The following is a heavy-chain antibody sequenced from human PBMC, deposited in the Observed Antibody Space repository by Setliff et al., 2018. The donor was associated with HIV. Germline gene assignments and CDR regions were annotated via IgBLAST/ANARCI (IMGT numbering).Heavy chain of an antibody. CDR2: ISYSGDT. CDR3: ARAPYYDYRGLAVYYFDY. D-gene: IGHD3-22*01. V-gene: IGHV4-39*07. CDR1: GGSINSTSYY. Sequence: SETLSLTCIVSGGSINSTSYYWGWIRQPPGQGLGWIGSISYSGDTFYNTSLKTRITISVDTSKNHLSLKVSSLTAADTAVYYCARAPYYDYRGLAVYYFDYWGQGTQVTVSS. J-gene: IGHJ4*02.